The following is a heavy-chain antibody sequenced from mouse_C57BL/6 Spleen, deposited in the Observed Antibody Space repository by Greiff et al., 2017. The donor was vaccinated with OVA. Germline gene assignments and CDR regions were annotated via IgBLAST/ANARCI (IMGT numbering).Heavy chain of an antibody. CDR2: INPSTGGT. V-gene: IGHV1-42*01. Sequence: VQLQQSGPELVKPGASVKISCKASGYSFTGYYMNWVKQSPEKSLEWIGEINPSTGGTTYNQKFKAKATLTVAKSSSTAYMQLKSLTSEDAAVDYCARSLHYYGSSPFAYWGQGTLVTVSA. CDR1: GYSFTGYY. D-gene: IGHD1-1*01. J-gene: IGHJ3*01. CDR3: ARSLHYYGSSPFAY.